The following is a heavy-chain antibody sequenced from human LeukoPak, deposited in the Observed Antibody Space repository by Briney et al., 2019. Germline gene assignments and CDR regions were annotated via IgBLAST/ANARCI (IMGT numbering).Heavy chain of an antibody. D-gene: IGHD4-23*01. Sequence: PGGSLRLSCAASGFTFSSYAMTWVRQAPGKGLEWVSGISGSGSGTYYADSVKDWFTISRDNSKTTLYLQMNSLRAEDTALYYCVKYTGNSILVRFDYWGQGTLVTVSS. CDR1: GFTFSSYA. CDR3: VKYTGNSILVRFDY. V-gene: IGHV3-23*01. CDR2: ISGSGSGT. J-gene: IGHJ4*02.